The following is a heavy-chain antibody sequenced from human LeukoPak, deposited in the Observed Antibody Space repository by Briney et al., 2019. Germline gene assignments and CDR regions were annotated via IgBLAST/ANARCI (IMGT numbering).Heavy chain of an antibody. Sequence: GASLRLSCAASGFTFSSYAMSWVRQTPGKGLEWVSAISGSGSSTYYADSVKGRFTISRDNSKNTLYLQMNSLRAEDTAVYYCAKSPWGSSWYGGEYFQHWGQGTLVTVSS. V-gene: IGHV3-23*01. CDR3: AKSPWGSSWYGGEYFQH. D-gene: IGHD6-13*01. CDR2: ISGSGSST. J-gene: IGHJ1*01. CDR1: GFTFSSYA.